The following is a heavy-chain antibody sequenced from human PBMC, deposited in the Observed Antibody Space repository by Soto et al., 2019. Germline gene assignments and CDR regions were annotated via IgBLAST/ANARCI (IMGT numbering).Heavy chain of an antibody. CDR3: ARVQEQYFDWLFFSYGMDV. V-gene: IGHV1-8*01. J-gene: IGHJ6*02. D-gene: IGHD3-9*01. Sequence: QVQLVQSGAEVKKPGASVKVSCKASGYTFTSYDINWVRQATGQGLEWMGWMNPNSGNTGYAQKFQGRVTMTRNTSISTAYMELSSLRSEDTAVYYCARVQEQYFDWLFFSYGMDVWGQGTTVTVSS. CDR2: MNPNSGNT. CDR1: GYTFTSYD.